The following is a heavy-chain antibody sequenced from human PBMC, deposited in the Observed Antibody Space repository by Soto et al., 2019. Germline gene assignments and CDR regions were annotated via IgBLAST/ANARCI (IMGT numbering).Heavy chain of an antibody. Sequence: SETLSLTCAVYGGSFSGYYCIFIRQPPLKGLEWIVEINHSGSTNYNPSLKSRVTISVDTSKNQFSLKLSSVTAADTAVYYCARGRDTGAARPTLYRYWGQGTLVTVSS. CDR3: ARGRDTGAARPTLYRY. CDR1: GGSFSGYY. V-gene: IGHV4-34*01. J-gene: IGHJ4*02. D-gene: IGHD6-6*01. CDR2: INHSGST.